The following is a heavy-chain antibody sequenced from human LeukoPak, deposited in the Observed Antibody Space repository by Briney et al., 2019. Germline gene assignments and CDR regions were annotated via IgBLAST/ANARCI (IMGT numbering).Heavy chain of an antibody. D-gene: IGHD3-9*01. CDR2: IYYSGGT. J-gene: IGHJ4*02. Sequence: KTSETLSLTCTVSGGSTNNSTYYWAWIRQSPGKGLEWIGSIYYSGGTYYNPSLKSRVTISIDTSRNQFSLRLNSVTAADTAVYYCAREGYDILTGYYPFDYWGQGTLVTVSS. CDR3: AREGYDILTGYYPFDY. V-gene: IGHV4-39*07. CDR1: GGSTNNSTYY.